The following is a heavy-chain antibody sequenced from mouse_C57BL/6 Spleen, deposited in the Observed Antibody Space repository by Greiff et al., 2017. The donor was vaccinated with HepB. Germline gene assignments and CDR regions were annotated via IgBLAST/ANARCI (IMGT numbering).Heavy chain of an antibody. Sequence: DVQLQESGGGLVKPGGSLKLSCAASGFTFSDYGMHWVRQAPEKGLEWVAYISSGSSTIYYADTVKGRFTISRDNAKNTLFLQMTSLRSEDTAMYYCARIYDYDVGYFDYWGQGTTLTVSS. J-gene: IGHJ2*01. V-gene: IGHV5-17*01. D-gene: IGHD2-4*01. CDR3: ARIYDYDVGYFDY. CDR1: GFTFSDYG. CDR2: ISSGSSTI.